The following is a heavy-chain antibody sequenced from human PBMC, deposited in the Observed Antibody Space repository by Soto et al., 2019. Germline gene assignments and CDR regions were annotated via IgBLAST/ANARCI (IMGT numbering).Heavy chain of an antibody. Sequence: SETLSLTCAVYGGSFSGYYWSWIRQPPGKGLEWIGEINHSGSTNYNPSLKSRVTISVDTSKNQFSLKLSSVTAADTAVYYCARVPPYCSSTSCYHFGSYYYYYMDVWGKGTTVTVSS. CDR3: ARVPPYCSSTSCYHFGSYYYYYMDV. V-gene: IGHV4-34*01. CDR2: INHSGST. D-gene: IGHD2-2*01. J-gene: IGHJ6*03. CDR1: GGSFSGYY.